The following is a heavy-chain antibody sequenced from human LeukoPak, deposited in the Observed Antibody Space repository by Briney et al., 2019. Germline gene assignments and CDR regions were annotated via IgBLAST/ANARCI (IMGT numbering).Heavy chain of an antibody. CDR1: GYTFTSYD. D-gene: IGHD3-22*01. CDR2: MNPNSGNT. CDR3: ARGQIHGVITWGGDDAFDI. J-gene: IGHJ3*02. Sequence: ASVKVSCKASGYTFTSYDINWVRQATRQGLEWMGWMNPNSGNTGYAQKFQGRVTMTRNTSISTAYMELSSLRSEDTAVYYCARGQIHGVITWGGDDAFDIWGQGTMVTVSS. V-gene: IGHV1-8*01.